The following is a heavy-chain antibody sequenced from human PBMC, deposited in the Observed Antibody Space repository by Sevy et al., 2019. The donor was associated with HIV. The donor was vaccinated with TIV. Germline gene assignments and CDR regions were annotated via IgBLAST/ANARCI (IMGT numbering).Heavy chain of an antibody. CDR1: GYSFTSYW. D-gene: IGHD3-9*01. CDR3: ARQGRYFDWSAFDI. Sequence: GESLKISCKGSGYSFTSYWIGWVRQMPGKGLEWMGFFYPGDSDTRYSPSFQGQVTISADKSISTAYLKWSSLKASDTAMYYCARQGRYFDWSAFDIWGQGTMVTVSS. CDR2: FYPGDSDT. J-gene: IGHJ3*02. V-gene: IGHV5-51*01.